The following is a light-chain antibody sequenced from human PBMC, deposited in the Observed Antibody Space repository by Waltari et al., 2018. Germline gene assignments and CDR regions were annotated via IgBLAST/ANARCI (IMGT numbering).Light chain of an antibody. V-gene: IGLV2-23*02. J-gene: IGLJ1*01. Sequence: QSALTPPASVSGSPGQSLTLSCTGTSSDVGRYNLVSWYQQHPGKAPKFMIYEVSKRPSGVSTRFSGSKSGNTASLTISGLQAEDEADYYCCSYVGRYVFGTGTKVTIL. CDR1: SSDVGRYNL. CDR2: EVS. CDR3: CSYVGRYV.